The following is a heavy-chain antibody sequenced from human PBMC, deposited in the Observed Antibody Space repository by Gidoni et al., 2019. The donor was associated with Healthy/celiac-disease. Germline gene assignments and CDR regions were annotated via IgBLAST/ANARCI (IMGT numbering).Heavy chain of an antibody. D-gene: IGHD3-16*01. CDR1: RGSISSSSYY. CDR3: ARLQGDTGDAFDI. J-gene: IGHJ3*02. CDR2: IYYSGST. Sequence: QLQLQESGPGLVKPSETPSLTCTVSRGSISSSSYYWGWIRQPPGKGLEWIGSIYYSGSTYYNPSLKSRVTISVDTSKIQFSLKLSSVTAADTALYYCARLQGDTGDAFDIWGQGTMVTVSS. V-gene: IGHV4-39*01.